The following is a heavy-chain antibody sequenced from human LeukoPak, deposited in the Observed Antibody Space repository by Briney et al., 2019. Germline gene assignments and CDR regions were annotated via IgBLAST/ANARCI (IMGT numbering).Heavy chain of an antibody. CDR3: AKDWASPVVVPAAILGPIFGMDV. CDR1: GFTFSSLW. D-gene: IGHD2-2*01. CDR2: IKQDGSEV. Sequence: GGSLRLSCVGSGFTFSSLWMSWVRQIPGKGLEWVANIKQDGSEVYYVDSVKGRFTISRDNAKNSLYLQMNSLRVEDTAVYYCAKDWASPVVVPAAILGPIFGMDVWGQGTTVTVSS. J-gene: IGHJ6*02. V-gene: IGHV3-7*01.